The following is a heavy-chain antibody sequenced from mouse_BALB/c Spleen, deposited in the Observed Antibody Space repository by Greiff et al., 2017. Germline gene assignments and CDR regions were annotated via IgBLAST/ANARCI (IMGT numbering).Heavy chain of an antibody. CDR1: GYTFTSYW. CDR2: INPSTGYT. D-gene: IGHD3-1*01. Sequence: VQLQESGAELAKPGASVKMSCKASGYTFTSYWMHWVKQRPGQGLEWIGYINPSTGYTEYNQKFKDKATLTADKSSSTAYMQLSSLTSEDSAVYYCARGIFGIYYYAMDYWGQGTSVTVSS. J-gene: IGHJ4*01. CDR3: ARGIFGIYYYAMDY. V-gene: IGHV1-7*01.